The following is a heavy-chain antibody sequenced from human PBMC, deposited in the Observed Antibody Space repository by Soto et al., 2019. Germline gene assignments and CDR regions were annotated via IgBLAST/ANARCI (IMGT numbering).Heavy chain of an antibody. Sequence: QAGGSLRLSCAASGSTFDADAFAMHWVRQAPGKGLEWDSGVRWDRVSVGYEDPVQGRFTGSRGHSKNPHILQMDGLRPGDTALYNCAPCTADSVLLPSNNHFESWGQGTLVTVSS. V-gene: IGHV3-9*01. D-gene: IGHD1-20*01. J-gene: IGHJ4*02. CDR2: VRWDRVSV. CDR1: GSTFDADAFA. CDR3: APCTADSVLLPSNNHFES.